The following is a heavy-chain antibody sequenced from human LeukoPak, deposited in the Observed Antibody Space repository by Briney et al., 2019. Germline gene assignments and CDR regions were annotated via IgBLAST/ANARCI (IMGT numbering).Heavy chain of an antibody. Sequence: SETLSLTCTVSGGFINTGRYYWAWIRQPPGKGLDWFGNVFFSGNTHYNPSLKSRVIMSVDASKNEVSLRHSSVTASDTAKYYCATTDLGYCSSSRCPEDAFDIWGHGTMVTVSS. CDR3: ATTDLGYCSSSRCPEDAFDI. D-gene: IGHD2-2*01. J-gene: IGHJ3*02. CDR2: VFFSGNT. V-gene: IGHV4-39*01. CDR1: GGFINTGRYY.